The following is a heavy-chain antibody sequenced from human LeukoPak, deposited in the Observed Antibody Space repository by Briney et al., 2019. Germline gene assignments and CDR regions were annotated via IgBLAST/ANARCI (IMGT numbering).Heavy chain of an antibody. CDR3: ARNIGYCSSTSCYYHYYYMDV. J-gene: IGHJ6*03. D-gene: IGHD2-2*01. V-gene: IGHV1-8*01. CDR1: GYTFTSYG. CDR2: MNPNSGNT. Sequence: SVKVSCKASGYTFTSYGINWVRQAAGQGLEWMGWMNPNSGNTGYAQKFQGRVTMTRNTSISTAYMELSSLRSEDTAVYYCARNIGYCSSTSCYYHYYYMDVWGKGTTVTISS.